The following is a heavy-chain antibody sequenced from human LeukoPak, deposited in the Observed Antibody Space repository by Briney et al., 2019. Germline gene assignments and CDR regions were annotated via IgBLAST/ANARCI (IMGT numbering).Heavy chain of an antibody. CDR1: GFTFSSCV. V-gene: IGHV3-33*06. Sequence: GGSLRLSCAASGFTFSSCVVHWVRQAPGKGLEWVALIWYDGSNKYYADSVKGRFTISRDNSKNTLYLQMNSLRAEDTAVYYCAKDRCSSTSCYRGCVDYWGQGTLVTVSS. CDR2: IWYDGSNK. J-gene: IGHJ4*02. CDR3: AKDRCSSTSCYRGCVDY. D-gene: IGHD2-2*02.